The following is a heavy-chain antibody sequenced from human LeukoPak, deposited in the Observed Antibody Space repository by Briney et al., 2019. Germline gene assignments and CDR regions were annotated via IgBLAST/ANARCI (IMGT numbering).Heavy chain of an antibody. D-gene: IGHD3-22*01. V-gene: IGHV3-23*01. CDR1: GFTFSSYA. CDR2: ISGSGGST. Sequence: QTGGSLRLSCAASGFTFSSYAMSWVRQAPGKGLEWVSAISGSGGSTYYADSVKGRFTISRDNSKNTLYLQMNSLRAEDTAVYYCAKDRPSPIVVVDAFDIWGQGTMVTVSS. J-gene: IGHJ3*02. CDR3: AKDRPSPIVVVDAFDI.